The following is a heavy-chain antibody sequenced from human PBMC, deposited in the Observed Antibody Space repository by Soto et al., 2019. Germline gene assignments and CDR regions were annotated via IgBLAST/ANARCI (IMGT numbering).Heavy chain of an antibody. D-gene: IGHD3-10*01. V-gene: IGHV4-61*01. Sequence: QVQLQESGPGLVKPSGTLSLICIVSGDSVTFGHHYWSWIRQPPGKVLEWIGHISFTGAINYSPSLKRRVTISVDSSKSQFSLNLTSVSAAASAIYYCARARPDSAGSSLGGRLDVWGQGTTVTFSS. CDR3: ARARPDSAGSSLGGRLDV. J-gene: IGHJ6*02. CDR2: ISFTGAI. CDR1: GDSVTFGHHY.